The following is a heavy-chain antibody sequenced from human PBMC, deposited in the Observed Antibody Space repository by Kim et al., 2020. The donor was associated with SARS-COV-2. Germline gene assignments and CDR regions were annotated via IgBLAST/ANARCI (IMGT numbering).Heavy chain of an antibody. Sequence: SVKVSCKASGGTFSSYAISWVRQAPGQGLEWMGRIIPILGIANYAQKFQGRVTITADKSTSTAYMELSSLRSEDTAVYYCARARGSKGYSGYDPYYYYYGMDVWGQGTTVTVSS. CDR1: GGTFSSYA. V-gene: IGHV1-69*04. J-gene: IGHJ6*02. CDR2: IIPILGIA. D-gene: IGHD5-12*01. CDR3: ARARGSKGYSGYDPYYYYYGMDV.